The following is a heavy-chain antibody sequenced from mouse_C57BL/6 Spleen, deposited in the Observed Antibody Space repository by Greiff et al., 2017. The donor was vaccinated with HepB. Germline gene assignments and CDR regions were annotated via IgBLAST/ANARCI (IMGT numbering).Heavy chain of an antibody. V-gene: IGHV1-26*01. CDR1: GYTFTDYY. CDR2: INPNNGGT. CDR3: ARDEADY. Sequence: VQLQQSGPELVKPGASVKISCKASGYTFTDYYMNWVKQSHGKSLEWIGDINPNNGGTSYNQKFKGKATLTVDKSSSTAYMELRSLTSEDSAVYYCARDEADYWGQGTTLTVSS. J-gene: IGHJ2*01.